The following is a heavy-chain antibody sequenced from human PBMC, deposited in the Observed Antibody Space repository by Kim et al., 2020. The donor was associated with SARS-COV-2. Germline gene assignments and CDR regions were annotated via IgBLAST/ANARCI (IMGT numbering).Heavy chain of an antibody. J-gene: IGHJ4*02. V-gene: IGHV3-48*01. CDR2: ISHTSDTI. CDR3: ARVGSRYFDWFNDE. Sequence: GGSLRLSCAASGFTFSYYHMNWVRQAPGKGLEWVAHISHTSDTIHYADSVKGRFTVSRDNGKNSLSLQMNSLGADDTAIYYCARVGSRYFDWFNDEWGQ. D-gene: IGHD3-9*01. CDR1: GFTFSYYH.